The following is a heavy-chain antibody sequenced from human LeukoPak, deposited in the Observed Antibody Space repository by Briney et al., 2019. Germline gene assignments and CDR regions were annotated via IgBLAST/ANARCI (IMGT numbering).Heavy chain of an antibody. V-gene: IGHV3-23*01. CDR1: GFTFSNYA. Sequence: GGSLRLSCAASGFTFSNYAMNWVRQASGKGLEWVSGIRVSDETYYADSVKGRFTISRANSENTLYLQMSGLRAEDTAVYYCAKGTGDMGYYFDYWGQGTLVTVSS. CDR2: IRVSDET. J-gene: IGHJ4*02. D-gene: IGHD1-1*01. CDR3: AKGTGDMGYYFDY.